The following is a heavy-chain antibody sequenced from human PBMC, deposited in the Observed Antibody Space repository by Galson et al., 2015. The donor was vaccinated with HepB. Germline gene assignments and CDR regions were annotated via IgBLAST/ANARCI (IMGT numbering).Heavy chain of an antibody. Sequence: PALVKPTQTLTLTCSFSGFSLSTTGVGVGWIRQSPGKALECLAVIYWDDDKGYSPSLKSRLTITKDTSKNEVVLTMTNMDPVDTATYFCAHFSSSCPKYWGQGTLVTVSS. CDR3: AHFSSSCPKY. CDR2: IYWDDDK. J-gene: IGHJ4*02. V-gene: IGHV2-5*02. CDR1: GFSLSTTGVG.